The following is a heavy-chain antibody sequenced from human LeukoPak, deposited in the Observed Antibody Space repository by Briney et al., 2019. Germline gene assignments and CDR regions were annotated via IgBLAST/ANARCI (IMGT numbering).Heavy chain of an antibody. Sequence: PGGSLRLSCAASGFTFSSYGMHWVRQAPGNGLEWVAVISYDGSNKYYADSVKGRFTISRDNSKSTLYLQMNSLRAEDTAMYYCAKGVLEWLLAYFDYWGQGTLVTVSS. J-gene: IGHJ4*02. CDR2: ISYDGSNK. V-gene: IGHV3-30*18. CDR3: AKGVLEWLLAYFDY. CDR1: GFTFSSYG. D-gene: IGHD3-3*01.